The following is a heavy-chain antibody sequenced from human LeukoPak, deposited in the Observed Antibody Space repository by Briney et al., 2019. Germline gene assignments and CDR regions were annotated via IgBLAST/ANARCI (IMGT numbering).Heavy chain of an antibody. CDR2: IYYSGST. Sequence: SQTLSLTCTVSGGSIGSGDYYWSWIRQPPGKGLEWIGYIYYSGSTYYNPSLKSRVTISVDTSKNQFSLKLSSVTAADTAVYYCARFFILVTTIDYWGQGTLVTVSS. D-gene: IGHD4-11*01. J-gene: IGHJ4*02. CDR3: ARFFILVTTIDY. V-gene: IGHV4-30-4*08. CDR1: GGSIGSGDYY.